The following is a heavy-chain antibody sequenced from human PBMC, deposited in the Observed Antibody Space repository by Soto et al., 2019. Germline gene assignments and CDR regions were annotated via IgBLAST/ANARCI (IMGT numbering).Heavy chain of an antibody. D-gene: IGHD2-2*01. V-gene: IGHV3-74*01. CDR2: INMDGTRT. J-gene: IGHJ4*02. CDR3: ARGPRGLYHHDY. Sequence: GGSLRLSXAASGFTYSGDWMHWVRQAAGKGLVWVSRINMDGTRTNYADSVKGRFTISRDNAKNTLYLQMDSLRVDDTAVYFCARGPRGLYHHDYWGQGALVTVSS. CDR1: GFTYSGDW.